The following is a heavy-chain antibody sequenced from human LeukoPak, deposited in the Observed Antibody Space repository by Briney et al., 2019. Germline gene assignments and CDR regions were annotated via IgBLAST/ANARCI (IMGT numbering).Heavy chain of an antibody. CDR2: IDKHGNGK. J-gene: IGHJ4*02. CDR1: GFTFSTSW. V-gene: IGHV3-7*01. Sequence: GGSLRLSGVASGFTFSTSWVTWVRQAPGTGLEWVANIDKHGNGKYYVDSVKGRFAISRDYASNSVFLQMDSLRAEDTSVYYCARDAGWGYYDLWGQGTPVTVSS. D-gene: IGHD1-26*01. CDR3: ARDAGWGYYDL.